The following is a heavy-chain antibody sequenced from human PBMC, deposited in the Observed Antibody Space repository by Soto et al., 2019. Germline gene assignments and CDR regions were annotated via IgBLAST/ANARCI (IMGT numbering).Heavy chain of an antibody. Sequence: QVQLQESGPGLVKPSQTLSLTCTVSGGSISSGDYYWSWIRQHPGKGLEWIGYISYSGTTYYNPSLKSRVSISVDTSQNQFSLQLSSMTAADTAVYYCARDSVTTGTSDHWGQGTLVTVSS. D-gene: IGHD1-1*01. CDR2: ISYSGTT. CDR3: ARDSVTTGTSDH. V-gene: IGHV4-31*03. J-gene: IGHJ4*02. CDR1: GGSISSGDYY.